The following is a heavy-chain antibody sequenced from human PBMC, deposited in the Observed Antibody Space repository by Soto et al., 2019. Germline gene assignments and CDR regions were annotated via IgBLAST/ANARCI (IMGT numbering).Heavy chain of an antibody. CDR2: IIPIFGTA. V-gene: IGHV1-69*06. CDR1: GGTFSSYA. Sequence: QVQLVQSGAEVKKPGSSVKVSCTASGGTFSSYAISWVRQAPGQGLEWMGGIIPIFGTANYAQKFQGRVTITADKSTSKAYLDLTSLCSDGTDGYHCARGVAYDSSGYSYDYWGEGTPVTV. CDR3: ARGVAYDSSGYSYDY. D-gene: IGHD3-22*01. J-gene: IGHJ4*02.